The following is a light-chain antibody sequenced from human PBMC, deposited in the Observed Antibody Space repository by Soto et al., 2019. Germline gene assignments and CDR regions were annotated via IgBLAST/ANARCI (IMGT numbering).Light chain of an antibody. CDR1: ETIRNV. J-gene: IGKJ5*01. Sequence: VLTKSPAAVSFPPGGRATLSCRASETIRNVLPWYQPRPGQAPRLLIYGASSRANGIPDRFSGSGSGTDFTLNISSLEHEDFAVYYCQQYGSSITFG. CDR3: QQYGSSIT. CDR2: GAS. V-gene: IGKV3-20*01.